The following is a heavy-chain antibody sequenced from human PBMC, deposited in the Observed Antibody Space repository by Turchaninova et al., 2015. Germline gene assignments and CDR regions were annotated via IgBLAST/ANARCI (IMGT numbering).Heavy chain of an antibody. V-gene: IGHV4-31*03. CDR2: MYYSGSA. D-gene: IGHD6-6*01. J-gene: IGHJ4*02. CDR1: GGSSRSGGYY. CDR3: ATESSSSPGALDY. Sequence: VQLQESGPGLVKPSQTLGLACNVSGGSSRSGGYYWSWIRQLPGKGLEWMAHMYYSGSAYYNPSLKSRVASAVDTSKNQFSLKLSSVTAADTAVYYCATESSSSPGALDYWGQGTLVTVSS.